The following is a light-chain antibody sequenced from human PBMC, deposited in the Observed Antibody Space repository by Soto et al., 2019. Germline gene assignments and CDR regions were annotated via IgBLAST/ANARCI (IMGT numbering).Light chain of an antibody. Sequence: ENVLTQSPGRLSLSPGERATLSCRASQTVDGNSLAWYQQKPGQAPRLLMFDAFNRATGIPDRFSGSGSGTDFTLTISSLQSEDFAVYYCQQYNNWPPGTFGGGTKVEIK. CDR3: QQYNNWPPGT. V-gene: IGKV3D-15*01. CDR1: QTVDGN. CDR2: DAF. J-gene: IGKJ4*01.